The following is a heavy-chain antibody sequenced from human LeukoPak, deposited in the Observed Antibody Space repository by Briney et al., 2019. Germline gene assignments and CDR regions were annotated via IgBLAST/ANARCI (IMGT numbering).Heavy chain of an antibody. V-gene: IGHV3-15*01. CDR1: GFTFSNAW. CDR2: IKSKTDGGTT. Sequence: GGSLRLSCAASGFTFSNAWMSWVRQAPGKGLEWVGRIKSKTDGGTTDYAAPVKGRFTISRDDSKNTLYLQMNGLKTEDTAVYYCTTKGYSGYDFFDYWGQGTLVTVSS. J-gene: IGHJ4*02. CDR3: TTKGYSGYDFFDY. D-gene: IGHD5-12*01.